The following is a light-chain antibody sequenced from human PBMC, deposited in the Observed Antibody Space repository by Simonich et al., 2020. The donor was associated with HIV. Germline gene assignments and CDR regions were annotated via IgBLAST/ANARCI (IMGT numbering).Light chain of an antibody. CDR2: LGS. CDR1: RTLLYSDGKTY. J-gene: IGKJ2*01. CDR3: MQALQTPYT. V-gene: IGKV2-28*01. Sequence: EIVMTQTPLSLSVTPGQPASISCKSSRTLLYSDGKTYLYWYLQKPGPSPQPLIHLGSNRASGVPDRFSGSGSGTDFTLKISRVEAEDVGVYYCMQALQTPYTFGQGTKLEIK.